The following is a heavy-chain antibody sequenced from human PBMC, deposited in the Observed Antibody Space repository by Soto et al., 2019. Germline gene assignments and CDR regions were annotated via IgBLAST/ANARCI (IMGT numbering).Heavy chain of an antibody. V-gene: IGHV4-39*01. Sequence: SETLSLTCTVSGGSISSSSYYWGWIRQPPGKGLEWIGSIYYSGSTYYNPSLKSRVTISVDTSKNQFSLKLSSVTAADTAVYYCARVIAVAAAYGMDVWGQGTTVTVS. J-gene: IGHJ6*02. D-gene: IGHD6-19*01. CDR1: GGSISSSSYY. CDR2: IYYSGST. CDR3: ARVIAVAAAYGMDV.